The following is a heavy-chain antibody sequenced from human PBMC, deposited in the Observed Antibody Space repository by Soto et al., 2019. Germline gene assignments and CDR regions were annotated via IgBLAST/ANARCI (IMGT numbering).Heavy chain of an antibody. J-gene: IGHJ6*02. CDR3: AKVGGLVPAAKYYYGLDV. D-gene: IGHD2-2*01. V-gene: IGHV3-30*18. Sequence: GGSLRLSCAGSGFTFSGFGIHWVRQAPGKVLEWLALISYDGRVEYYPESVKGRFTISRDNSKNTAFLQMNSLRNDDTAVYYCAKVGGLVPAAKYYYGLDVWGQGTTVTVSS. CDR2: ISYDGRVE. CDR1: GFTFSGFG.